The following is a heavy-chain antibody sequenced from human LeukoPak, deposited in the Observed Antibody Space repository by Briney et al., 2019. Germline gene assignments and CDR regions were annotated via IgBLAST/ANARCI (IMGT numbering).Heavy chain of an antibody. Sequence: SETLSLTCTVSGGSISSYYWSWIRQPPGKGLEWIGYIYYSGSTNYNPSLKSRVTISVDTSKHQFSLKLSSVTAADTAVYYCARALLHRDGYQGAFDIWGQGTMVTVSS. D-gene: IGHD5-24*01. CDR3: ARALLHRDGYQGAFDI. CDR2: IYYSGST. J-gene: IGHJ3*02. V-gene: IGHV4-59*01. CDR1: GGSISSYY.